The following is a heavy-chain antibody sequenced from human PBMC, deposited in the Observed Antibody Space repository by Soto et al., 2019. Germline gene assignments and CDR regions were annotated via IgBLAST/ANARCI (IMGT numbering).Heavy chain of an antibody. Sequence: SGPTLVNPTETLTLTCTFSGFSLDTESMRVSWIRQPPGKALEWLARIDWDDDKFYTPSLKTRLTISKDTSKNQVVLTMTNMDLVDSGTYYCARDYGDYYFDYWGQGALVTVS. J-gene: IGHJ4*02. CDR3: ARDYGDYYFDY. V-gene: IGHV2-70*04. D-gene: IGHD4-17*01. CDR2: IDWDDDK. CDR1: GFSLDTESMR.